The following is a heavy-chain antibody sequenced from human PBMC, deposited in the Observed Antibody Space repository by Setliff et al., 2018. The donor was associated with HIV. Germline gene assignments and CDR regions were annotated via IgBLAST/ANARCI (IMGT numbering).Heavy chain of an antibody. V-gene: IGHV4-59*12. Sequence: PSETLSLTCTVSGGSISSYYWSWIRQPPGKGLEWIGYIYYSGSTNYNPSLKSRVTISVDTSKNQFSLKLSSVTVADTAVYYCARGDIVVVGLDYWGQGTLVTVSS. CDR1: GGSISSYY. CDR2: IYYSGST. CDR3: ARGDIVVVGLDY. J-gene: IGHJ4*02. D-gene: IGHD2-21*01.